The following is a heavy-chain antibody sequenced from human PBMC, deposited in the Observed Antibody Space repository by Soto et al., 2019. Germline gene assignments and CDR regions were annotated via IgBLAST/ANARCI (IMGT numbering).Heavy chain of an antibody. CDR2: IDPRASYT. CDR3: ATAREYSSINDAFDI. Sequence: PGESLKISCKGSGYSFTSYWISWVSQMPGKGLEGMGRIDPRASYTNYSPSFRGHGTISADKSSSTAYLQWSRLKASYTAMYYCATAREYSSINDAFDIWGQGTMVTVSS. CDR1: GYSFTSYW. V-gene: IGHV5-10-1*01. D-gene: IGHD6-6*01. J-gene: IGHJ3*02.